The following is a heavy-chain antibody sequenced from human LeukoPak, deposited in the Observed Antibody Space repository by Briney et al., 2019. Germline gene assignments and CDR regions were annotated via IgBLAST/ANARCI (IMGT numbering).Heavy chain of an antibody. CDR1: GFTFRSYA. V-gene: IGHV3-23*01. D-gene: IGHD2-15*01. CDR3: AKYGRSGYSSGMDV. J-gene: IGHJ6*02. Sequence: GGSLRLSCAAPGFTFRSYAMSWVRQAPGKGLEWVSTISVSGGSTYYADSVKGRFTISRDNSKSTVYLQMNSVRAEDTARYYCAKYGRSGYSSGMDVWGQGPTVTVSS. CDR2: ISVSGGST.